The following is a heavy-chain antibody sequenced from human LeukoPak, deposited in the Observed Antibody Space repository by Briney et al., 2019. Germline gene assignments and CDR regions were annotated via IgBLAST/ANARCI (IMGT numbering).Heavy chain of an antibody. CDR2: IYTSGST. CDR3: AREVAVATPNWFDP. D-gene: IGHD6-19*01. V-gene: IGHV4-4*07. CDR1: GGSISSYY. Sequence: SETLCLTCTVSGGSISSYYWSWIRQPAGKGLEWIGRIYTSGSTNYNPSLKSRVTMSVDTSKNQFSLKLSSVTAADTAVYYCAREVAVATPNWFDPWGQGTLVTVSS. J-gene: IGHJ5*02.